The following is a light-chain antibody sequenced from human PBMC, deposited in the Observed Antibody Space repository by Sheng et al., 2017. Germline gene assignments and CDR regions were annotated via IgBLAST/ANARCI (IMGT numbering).Light chain of an antibody. J-gene: IGKJ3*01. Sequence: IKMTQSPASLSASLGDTVTITCQASQHIDYYLNWYQQRPGKAPKLLIYDASNLETGVPSRFSGSGSGTDFILRIKNLEPEDVATYFCQQYDRVPPTFGPGPNW. CDR2: DAS. CDR1: QHIDYY. V-gene: IGKV1-33*01. CDR3: QQYDRVPPT.